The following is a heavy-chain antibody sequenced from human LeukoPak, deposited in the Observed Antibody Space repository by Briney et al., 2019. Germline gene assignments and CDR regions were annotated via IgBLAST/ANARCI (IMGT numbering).Heavy chain of an antibody. V-gene: IGHV4-59*08. CDR1: GGSISRNY. CDR3: ARIRDFAVDY. Sequence: PSETLSLTCTVSGGSISRNYWSWIRQPPGKGLELIGDIYYSGSTNYNPSLKSRVTISVDTSKNQFSLKLSSVTAADTAVYYCARIRDFAVDYWGQGTLVTVSS. CDR2: IYYSGST. J-gene: IGHJ4*02. D-gene: IGHD3-3*01.